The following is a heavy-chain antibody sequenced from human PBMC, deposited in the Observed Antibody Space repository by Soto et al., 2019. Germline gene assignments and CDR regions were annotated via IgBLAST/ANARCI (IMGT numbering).Heavy chain of an antibody. V-gene: IGHV3-30-3*01. CDR2: ISYDGSNK. Sequence: QVQLVESGGGVVQPGRSLRLSCAASGFTFSSYAMHWVRQAPGKGLEWVAVISYDGSNKYYADSVKGRFTISRDNSKNTLYLQMNSLRAEDTAVYYCAREVGRVTTSGYFQHWGQGTLVTVSS. D-gene: IGHD4-17*01. J-gene: IGHJ1*01. CDR3: AREVGRVTTSGYFQH. CDR1: GFTFSSYA.